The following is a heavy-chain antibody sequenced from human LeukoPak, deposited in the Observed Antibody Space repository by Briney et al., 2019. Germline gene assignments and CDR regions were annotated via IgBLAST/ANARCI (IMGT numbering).Heavy chain of an antibody. D-gene: IGHD5-18*01. CDR2: IYYSGST. V-gene: IGHV4-39*01. Sequence: SETLSLTCTVSGGSISSSSYYWGWIRQPPGKGLEWIGSIYYSGSTYYNPSLKSRVTISVGTSKNQFSLKLSSVTAADTAVYYCALLRDTAMVVSAFDIWGQGTMVTVSS. CDR3: ALLRDTAMVVSAFDI. CDR1: GGSISSSSYY. J-gene: IGHJ3*02.